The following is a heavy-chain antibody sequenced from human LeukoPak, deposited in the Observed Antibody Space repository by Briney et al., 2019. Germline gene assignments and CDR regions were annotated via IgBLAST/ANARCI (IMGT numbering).Heavy chain of an antibody. CDR2: INHSGST. CDR1: GGSFSGYY. V-gene: IGHV4-34*01. J-gene: IGHJ2*01. D-gene: IGHD2-2*01. CDR3: ASPDCSSTSCRYWYFDL. Sequence: PSETLSLTCAVYGGSFSGYYWSWIRQPPGKGLEWIGEINHSGSTNYNPSLKSRVTMSVDTSKNQFSLKLSSVTAADTAVYYCASPDCSSTSCRYWYFDLWGRGTLVTVSS.